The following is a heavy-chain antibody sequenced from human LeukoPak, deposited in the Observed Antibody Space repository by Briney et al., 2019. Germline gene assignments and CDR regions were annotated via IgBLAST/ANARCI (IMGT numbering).Heavy chain of an antibody. J-gene: IGHJ6*02. CDR3: ARGSGVAVGMDV. V-gene: IGHV4-4*07. Sequence: SETLSLTCTASGGSIDSHYWSWNRQSAGKGLEWIGRFFTGGSTYYNPSFESRVTMSVDTSKNQFSLKLRSVTAADTAVYFCARGSGVAVGMDVWGQGTTVIVSS. D-gene: IGHD6-19*01. CDR1: GGSIDSHY. CDR2: FFTGGST.